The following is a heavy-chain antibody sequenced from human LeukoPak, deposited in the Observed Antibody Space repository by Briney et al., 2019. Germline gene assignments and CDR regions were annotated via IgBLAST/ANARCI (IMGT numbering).Heavy chain of an antibody. Sequence: SGTLSLTCAVSGGSISRSKWWSWVRQPPGKGREWIGSIYYSGSTYYNPSLKSRVTISVDTSKNQFSLKLSSVTAADTAVYYCARASPLWFRESRFDYWGQGTLVTVSS. CDR2: IYYSGST. CDR1: GGSISRSKW. D-gene: IGHD3-10*01. CDR3: ARASPLWFRESRFDY. V-gene: IGHV4-4*02. J-gene: IGHJ4*02.